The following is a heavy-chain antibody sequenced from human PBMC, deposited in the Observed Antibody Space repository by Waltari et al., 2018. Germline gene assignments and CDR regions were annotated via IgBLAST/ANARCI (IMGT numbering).Heavy chain of an antibody. CDR2: IYSGGST. J-gene: IGHJ4*02. V-gene: IGHV3-23*03. Sequence: EVQLLESGGGLVQPGGSLRLSCAASGFTFSSYAMNWVRQAPGKGLEWVSIIYSGGSTSYADSVKGRFTISRDDSKNTLFLQMNSLRGEDTAIYYCAKAPSALPVAMPGLMWTFDYWGRGILVTVSS. CDR1: GFTFSSYA. CDR3: AKAPSALPVAMPGLMWTFDY. D-gene: IGHD2-2*01.